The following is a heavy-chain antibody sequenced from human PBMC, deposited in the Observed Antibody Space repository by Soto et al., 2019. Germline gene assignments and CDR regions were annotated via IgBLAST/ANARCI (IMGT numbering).Heavy chain of an antibody. CDR1: GFTFSSYA. CDR3: AKHGIGTTKRRDWYFAL. CDR2: ISGSGGST. J-gene: IGHJ2*01. D-gene: IGHD1-7*01. V-gene: IGHV3-23*01. Sequence: EVQLLESGGGLVQPGGSLRLSCAASGFTFSSYAMSWVRQAPGKGLEWVSAISGSGGSTYYADSVKGRFTISRYNSKNPLYLQMNSLRAEDTAVYYCAKHGIGTTKRRDWYFALWGRGTLVTVST.